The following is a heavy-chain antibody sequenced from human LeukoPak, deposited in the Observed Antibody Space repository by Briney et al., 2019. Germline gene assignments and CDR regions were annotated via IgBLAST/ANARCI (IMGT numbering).Heavy chain of an antibody. Sequence: PGGSLRLSCAASGFIFSSYSMNWVRQAPGKGLEWLSYISSSSTTIYYADSVKGRFTISRHNAKNSLYLQMNSLKAEDTAVYYCARNRFPITGTTNNYYYMDVWGKGTTVTVSS. CDR2: ISSSSTTI. V-gene: IGHV3-48*04. CDR1: GFIFSSYS. D-gene: IGHD1-7*01. J-gene: IGHJ6*03. CDR3: ARNRFPITGTTNNYYYMDV.